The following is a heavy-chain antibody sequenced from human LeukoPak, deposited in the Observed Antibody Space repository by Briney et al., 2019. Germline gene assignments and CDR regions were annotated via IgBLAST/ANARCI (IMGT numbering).Heavy chain of an antibody. CDR3: ARDSVVVPAAMLYYYYYMDV. Sequence: GGSLRLSCAASGFTFSSYEMNWVRQAPGKGLEWVSYISSSGSTIYYADSVKGRFTISRDNAKNSLYLQMNSLRAEDTAVYYCARDSVVVPAAMLYYYYYMDVWGKGTTVTISS. CDR1: GFTFSSYE. V-gene: IGHV3-48*03. CDR2: ISSSGSTI. D-gene: IGHD2-2*01. J-gene: IGHJ6*03.